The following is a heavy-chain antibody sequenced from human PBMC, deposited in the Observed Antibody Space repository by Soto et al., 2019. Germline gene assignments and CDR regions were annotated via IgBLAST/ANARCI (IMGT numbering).Heavy chain of an antibody. CDR1: GDTFTNFG. Sequence: ASVKVSCKASGDTFTNFGVTWVRQAPGQGLEWMGWIGAYNGNTIYAQQLQGRVTMTTDTSTSTAYMELRSLRSDDTAVYYCATGIIANYFYYYHMDVWGTGTTVTVSS. CDR3: ATGIIANYFYYYHMDV. D-gene: IGHD1-20*01. CDR2: IGAYNGNT. V-gene: IGHV1-18*01. J-gene: IGHJ6*03.